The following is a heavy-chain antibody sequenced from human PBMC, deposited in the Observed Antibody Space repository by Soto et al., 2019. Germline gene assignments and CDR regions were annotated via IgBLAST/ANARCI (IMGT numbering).Heavy chain of an antibody. V-gene: IGHV3-66*01. Sequence: GGSLRLSCVVSGFTVSSNYMSWVRQAPGKGLEWVSVIYSGGSTYYADSVKGRFTISRDNAKNTLYLQMNSLRVDDTAVYYCARETMWAPDYWGQGTLVTVS. CDR3: ARETMWAPDY. D-gene: IGHD1-26*01. J-gene: IGHJ4*02. CDR1: GFTVSSNY. CDR2: IYSGGST.